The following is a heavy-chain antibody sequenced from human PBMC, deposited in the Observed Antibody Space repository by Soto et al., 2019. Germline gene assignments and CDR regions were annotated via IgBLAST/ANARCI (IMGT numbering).Heavy chain of an antibody. Sequence: QGQLVESGGGVVQPGRSLRLSCVASGFDFKTYGMHWVRQAPGKVLEWVAVIGFDGTNIHYSDSVRGRFSISRDNSENTVSLQMNSLRVEDTALYYCVRTACVINNCSYRGVRWGQGTLVTV. D-gene: IGHD1-20*01. V-gene: IGHV3-33*01. CDR2: IGFDGTNI. CDR1: GFDFKTYG. J-gene: IGHJ4*02. CDR3: VRTACVINNCSYRGVR.